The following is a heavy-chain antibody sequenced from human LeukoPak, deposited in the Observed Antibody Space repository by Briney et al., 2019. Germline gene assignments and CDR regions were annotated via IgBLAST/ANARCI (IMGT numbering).Heavy chain of an antibody. V-gene: IGHV4-34*01. CDR1: GGSFSGYY. CDR3: ARGSILWLKGYFDY. CDR2: INHSGST. D-gene: IGHD2-21*01. J-gene: IGHJ4*02. Sequence: PSETLSLTCAVYGGSFSGYYWSWIRQPPGKGLEWIGEINHSGSTNYNPSLKSRVTISVDTSKNQFSLELSSVTAADTAVYYCARGSILWLKGYFDYWGQGTLVTVSS.